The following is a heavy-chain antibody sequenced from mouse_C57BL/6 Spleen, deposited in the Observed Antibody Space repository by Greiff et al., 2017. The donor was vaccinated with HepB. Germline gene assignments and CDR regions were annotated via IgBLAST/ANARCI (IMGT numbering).Heavy chain of an antibody. Sequence: VQLQQPGAELVMPGASVKLSCKASGYTFTSYWTHWVKQRPGQGLEWIGEIDPSDSYTNYNQKFKGKSTLTVDKSSSTAYMQLSSLTSEDSAVYYCARENYFDYWGQGTTLTVSS. CDR1: GYTFTSYW. J-gene: IGHJ2*01. V-gene: IGHV1-69*01. CDR2: IDPSDSYT. CDR3: ARENYFDY.